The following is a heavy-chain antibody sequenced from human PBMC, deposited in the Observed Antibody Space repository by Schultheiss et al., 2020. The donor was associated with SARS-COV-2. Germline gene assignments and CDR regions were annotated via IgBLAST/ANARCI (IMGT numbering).Heavy chain of an antibody. V-gene: IGHV4-39*01. J-gene: IGHJ3*02. D-gene: IGHD3-3*01. CDR2: IYYSGST. CDR1: GGSISSSSYY. CDR3: ARSGWDNDFWGGYHYDAFDI. Sequence: SETLSLTCTVSGGSISSSSYYWGWIRQPPGKGLEWIGSIYYSGSTYYNPSLKRRVTISVDKSKNQFSLKLSSVTAADTAVYYCARSGWDNDFWGGYHYDAFDIWGQGTMVTVSS.